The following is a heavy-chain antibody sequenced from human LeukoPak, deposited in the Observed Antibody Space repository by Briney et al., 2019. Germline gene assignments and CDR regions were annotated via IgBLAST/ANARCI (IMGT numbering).Heavy chain of an antibody. CDR3: AQWRYAVVIMVSWFDP. Sequence: GGSLRLSCAASGFTFSSYAMSWVRQAPGKGLEWVSAISGSGGSTYYADSVKGRFTISRDNSKNTLYLQMSSLRAEDTAVYYCAQWRYAVVIMVSWFDPWGQGTLVTVSS. V-gene: IGHV3-23*01. CDR1: GFTFSSYA. J-gene: IGHJ5*02. CDR2: ISGSGGST. D-gene: IGHD3-3*01.